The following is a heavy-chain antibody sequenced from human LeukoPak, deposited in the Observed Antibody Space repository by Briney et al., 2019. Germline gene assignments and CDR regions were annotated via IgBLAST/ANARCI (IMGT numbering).Heavy chain of an antibody. CDR1: GFTVSSNY. Sequence: PGGSLRLSCAASGFTVSSNYMSWVRQAPGKGLEWVSVIYSGGSTYYADSVKGRFTISKDNSKNTLYLQMNSLRAEDTAVYYCARGLTGYYEDDYWGQGTLVTVSS. CDR2: IYSGGST. CDR3: ARGLTGYYEDDY. D-gene: IGHD3-9*01. J-gene: IGHJ4*02. V-gene: IGHV3-66*01.